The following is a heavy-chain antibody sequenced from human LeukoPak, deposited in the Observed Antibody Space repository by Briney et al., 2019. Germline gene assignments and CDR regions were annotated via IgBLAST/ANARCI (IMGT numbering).Heavy chain of an antibody. CDR2: IYYSGST. Sequence: PSETLSLTCTVSGGSISSYYWSWIRQPPGKGLEWIGYIYYSGSTNYNPSLKGRVTISVDTSKNQFSLKLSSVTAADTAVYYCARTYDFWSGSYFDYWGQGTLVTVSS. CDR3: ARTYDFWSGSYFDY. V-gene: IGHV4-59*01. CDR1: GGSISSYY. J-gene: IGHJ4*02. D-gene: IGHD3-3*01.